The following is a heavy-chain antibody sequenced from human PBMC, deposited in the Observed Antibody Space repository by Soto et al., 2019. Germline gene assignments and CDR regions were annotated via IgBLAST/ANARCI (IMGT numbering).Heavy chain of an antibody. CDR1: GFTFSSYW. V-gene: IGHV3-7*01. Sequence: PGGSLRLSCAASGFTFSSYWMSWVRQAPGKGLEWVANIKQDGSEKYYVDSVKGRFTISRDNAKHSLYLQMNSLRAEDTAVYYCARDRYDFWSGYYHWFDPWGQGTLVTVSS. D-gene: IGHD3-3*01. CDR3: ARDRYDFWSGYYHWFDP. J-gene: IGHJ5*02. CDR2: IKQDGSEK.